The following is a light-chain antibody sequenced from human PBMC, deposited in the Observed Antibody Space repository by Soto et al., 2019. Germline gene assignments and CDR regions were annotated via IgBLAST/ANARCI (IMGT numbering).Light chain of an antibody. CDR1: QSFSSSY. CDR3: QQYGTSPRT. CDR2: ATS. J-gene: IGKJ1*01. Sequence: EIVMTQSPGTLSLSPGERATLSCRASQSFSSSYLAWYRQKPGQAPRLLIYATSSRATGIPDRFSGSGSQTDFTLTISRLEPEDFAVYYCQQYGTSPRTFGQGTKVDIK. V-gene: IGKV3-20*01.